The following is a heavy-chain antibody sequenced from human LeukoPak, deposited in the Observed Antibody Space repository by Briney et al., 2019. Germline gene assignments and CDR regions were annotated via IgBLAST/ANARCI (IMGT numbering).Heavy chain of an antibody. CDR2: ISYDGSNK. Sequence: GGSLRLSCAASGFTFSCYAMHWVRQAPGKGLEWVAVISYDGSNKYYADSVKGRFTISRDNSKNTLYLQMNSLRAEDTAVYYCARDRGGFSYGQQVYYYYGMDVWGQGTTVTVSS. CDR3: ARDRGGFSYGQQVYYYYGMDV. J-gene: IGHJ6*02. D-gene: IGHD5-18*01. V-gene: IGHV3-30-3*01. CDR1: GFTFSCYA.